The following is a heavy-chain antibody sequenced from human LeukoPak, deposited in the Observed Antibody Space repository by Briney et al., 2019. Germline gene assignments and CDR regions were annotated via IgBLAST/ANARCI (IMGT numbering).Heavy chain of an antibody. V-gene: IGHV4-34*01. D-gene: IGHD5-18*01. J-gene: IGHJ3*02. CDR3: ARGAPKEIQLWLRLRGVAFDI. Sequence: SETLSLTCAVYGGSFSGYYWSWVRQPPGKGLEWIGEINHSGSTNYNPSLKSRVTISVDTSKNQFSLKLNSVTAADTAVYYCARGAPKEIQLWLRLRGVAFDIWGQGTMVTVSS. CDR1: GGSFSGYY. CDR2: INHSGST.